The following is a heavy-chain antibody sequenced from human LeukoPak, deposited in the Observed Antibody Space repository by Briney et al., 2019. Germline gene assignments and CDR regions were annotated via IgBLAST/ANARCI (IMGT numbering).Heavy chain of an antibody. V-gene: IGHV3-33*06. CDR2: IWYDGSNQ. Sequence: PGGSLRLSCAASGFSFSSHGMHWVRQAPGKGLEWVAVIWYDGSNQYYGESVKGRFTITRDNSKNTLYLQMNSLRAEDTVVYYCAKGVSGDYGGCLEYWGQGTLVTVSS. D-gene: IGHD4-17*01. J-gene: IGHJ4*02. CDR1: GFSFSSHG. CDR3: AKGVSGDYGGCLEY.